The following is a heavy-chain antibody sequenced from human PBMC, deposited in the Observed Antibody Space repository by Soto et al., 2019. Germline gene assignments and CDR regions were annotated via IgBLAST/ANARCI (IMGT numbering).Heavy chain of an antibody. CDR1: GGSISIGGYY. D-gene: IGHD6-19*01. V-gene: IGHV4-31*02. CDR3: ARDRPNSSGWYWLGFDI. Sequence: SETLSLTCTVSGGSISIGGYYWSWIRQHPGKGLEWIGYIYYSGSTYYNPSLKSRVTISVDTSKNQFSLKLSSVTAADTAVYYCARDRPNSSGWYWLGFDIWDQGTMVTVSS. J-gene: IGHJ3*02. CDR2: IYYSGST.